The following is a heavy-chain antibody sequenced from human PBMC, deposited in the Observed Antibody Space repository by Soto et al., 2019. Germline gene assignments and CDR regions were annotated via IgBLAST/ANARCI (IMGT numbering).Heavy chain of an antibody. CDR2: IKSRSDGGTA. J-gene: IGHJ5*02. D-gene: IGHD2-2*01. CDR1: GFTFIDAW. CDR3: TTVLGCSSISCYVRSDP. Sequence: EVQLVESGGGLVKPGGSLGLSCAASGFTFIDAWMTWVRQAPGKGLEWVGRIKSRSDGGTADYAAPVKGRFTISRDDSKRTLYLQMNSLKTEDTAVYYCTTVLGCSSISCYVRSDPWGQGTLVTVSS. V-gene: IGHV3-15*01.